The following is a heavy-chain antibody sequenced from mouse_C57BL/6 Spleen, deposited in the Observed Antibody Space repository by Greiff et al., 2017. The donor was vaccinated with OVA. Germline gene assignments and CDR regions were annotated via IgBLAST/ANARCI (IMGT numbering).Heavy chain of an antibody. Sequence: VKLQESGAELVRPGASVTLSCKASGYTFTDYEMHWVKQTPVHGLEWIGAIDPETGGTAYNQKFKGKAILTADKSSSTAYMELRSLTSEDSAVYYCTRPHFTIMDYWGQGTSVTVSS. CDR3: TRPHFTIMDY. J-gene: IGHJ4*01. CDR2: IDPETGGT. CDR1: GYTFTDYE. V-gene: IGHV1-15*01.